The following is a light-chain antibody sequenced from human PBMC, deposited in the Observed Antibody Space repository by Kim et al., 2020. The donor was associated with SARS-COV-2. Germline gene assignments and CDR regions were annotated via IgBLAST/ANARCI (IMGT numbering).Light chain of an antibody. J-gene: IGKJ2*03. CDR1: QSVNSY. CDR2: DAS. CDR3: QQYIAFPFS. Sequence: DIQMTQSPSTLSASVGDRVTITCRASQSVNSYLAWYQQKPGKAPNLLIYDASTLENGVPSGFSGSGSGTEFTLTISSLQPDDFATYYCQQYIAFPFSFGQGTKPE. V-gene: IGKV1-5*01.